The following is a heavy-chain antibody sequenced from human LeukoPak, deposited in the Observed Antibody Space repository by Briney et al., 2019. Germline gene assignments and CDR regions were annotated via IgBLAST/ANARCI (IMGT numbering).Heavy chain of an antibody. CDR1: GFTFSSYA. J-gene: IGHJ5*02. Sequence: PGGSLRLSCAASGFTFSSYAMSWVRQAPGKGLEWVSANSGSGGSTYYADSVKGRFTISRDNSKNTLYLQMNSLRAEDTAVYYCAKAQSGDSSSWYDNWFDPWGQGTLVTVSS. D-gene: IGHD6-13*01. CDR3: AKAQSGDSSSWYDNWFDP. CDR2: NSGSGGST. V-gene: IGHV3-23*01.